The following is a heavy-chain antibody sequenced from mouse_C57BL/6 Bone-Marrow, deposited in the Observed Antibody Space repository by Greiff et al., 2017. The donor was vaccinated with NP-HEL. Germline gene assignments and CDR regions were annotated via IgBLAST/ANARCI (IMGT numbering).Heavy chain of an antibody. D-gene: IGHD4-1*01. CDR1: GFNINNTY. Sequence: VQLQQSVAELVRPGASVKLSCTASGFNINNTYMHWVKQRPEQGLEWIGRIDPANGNTKYAPKFQGKATITADTSSNTAYLQLSSLTSEDTAIYYCSNWDGPFAYWGQGTLVTVSA. V-gene: IGHV14-3*01. CDR3: SNWDGPFAY. CDR2: IDPANGNT. J-gene: IGHJ3*01.